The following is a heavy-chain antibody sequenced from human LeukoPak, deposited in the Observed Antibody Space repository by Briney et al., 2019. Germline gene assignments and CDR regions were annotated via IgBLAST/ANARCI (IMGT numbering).Heavy chain of an antibody. Sequence: ASVKVSCKASGYTFTGYYMHWVRQAPGQGLEWMGRINPNSGGTNYAQKFQGRVTMTRDTSISTAYMELSRLGSDDTAVYYCARGYCSSTSCYTPLYSLDVWGQGTTVTVSS. CDR2: INPNSGGT. CDR1: GYTFTGYY. D-gene: IGHD2-2*02. V-gene: IGHV1-2*06. J-gene: IGHJ6*02. CDR3: ARGYCSSTSCYTPLYSLDV.